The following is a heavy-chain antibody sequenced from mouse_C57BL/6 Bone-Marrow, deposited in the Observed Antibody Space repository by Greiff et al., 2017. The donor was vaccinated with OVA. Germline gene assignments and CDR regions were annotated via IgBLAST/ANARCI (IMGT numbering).Heavy chain of an antibody. CDR1: GYTFTDYN. D-gene: IGHD1-1*01. Sequence: EVKLVESGPELVKPGASVKIPCKASGYTFTDYNMDWVKQSHGKSLEWIGDINPNNGGTIYNQKFKGKATLTVDKSSSTAYMELRSLTSEDTAVYYCARFLYYGSSCYAMDYWGQGTSVTVSS. V-gene: IGHV1-18*01. J-gene: IGHJ4*01. CDR3: ARFLYYGSSCYAMDY. CDR2: INPNNGGT.